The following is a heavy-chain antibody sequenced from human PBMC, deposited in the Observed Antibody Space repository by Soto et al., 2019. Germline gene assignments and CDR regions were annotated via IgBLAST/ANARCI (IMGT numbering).Heavy chain of an antibody. CDR2: FYYSGST. CDR1: GGSISSSSYY. D-gene: IGHD5-12*01. J-gene: IGHJ6*03. Sequence: PSETLSLTCTVSGGSISSSSYYWGWTRQSPGKGLEWIGSFYYSGSTYYSPPLRSRVTISGDTSRKQISLRLSSVTAADTAVYYCARISVASRYMDVWGKGTTVTVSS. V-gene: IGHV4-39*01. CDR3: ARISVASRYMDV.